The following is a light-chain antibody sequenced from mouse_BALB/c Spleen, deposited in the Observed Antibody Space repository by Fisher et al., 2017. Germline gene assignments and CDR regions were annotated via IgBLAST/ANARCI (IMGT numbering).Light chain of an antibody. CDR1: SSVSY. J-gene: IGKJ4*01. CDR3: QQRSSYPIFT. Sequence: IVLTQSPAIMSASPGEKVTMTCSASSSVSYMYWYQQKPGSSPRLLIYDTSNLASGVPVRFSGSGSGTSYSLTISRMEAEDAATYYCQQRSSYPIFTFGSGTKLEIK. CDR2: DTS. V-gene: IGKV4-55*01.